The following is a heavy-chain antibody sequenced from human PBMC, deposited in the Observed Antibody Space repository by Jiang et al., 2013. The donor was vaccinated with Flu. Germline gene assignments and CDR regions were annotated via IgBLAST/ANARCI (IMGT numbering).Heavy chain of an antibody. CDR3: VSNGFFCLDY. CDR2: IYPSGST. J-gene: IGHJ4*02. D-gene: IGHD2-8*01. Sequence: GLVKPSQTLSLTCSVSGGSISSGSYYWSWIRQPAGKGLKWIGRIYPSGSTNYNPSLRGRASISVDKSKNHLSLILNSVTAADTAVYYCVSNGFFCLDYWGQGTLVTVSS. CDR1: GGSISSGSYY. V-gene: IGHV4-61*02.